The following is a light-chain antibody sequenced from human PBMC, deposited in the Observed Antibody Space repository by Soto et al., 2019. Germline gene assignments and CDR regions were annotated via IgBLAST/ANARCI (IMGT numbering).Light chain of an antibody. CDR1: QSVSSN. J-gene: IGKJ2*01. V-gene: IGKV3-15*01. CDR2: GAS. CDR3: QQYNNWPPYT. Sequence: EIVMTQSPATLSLSPGERATLSCRASQSVSSNLAWYQQKPGQAPRLLIYGASTRATGIPARFTGSGSGTEFTLTISSLQSEDFAMYYCQQYNNWPPYTFGQGTNLEIK.